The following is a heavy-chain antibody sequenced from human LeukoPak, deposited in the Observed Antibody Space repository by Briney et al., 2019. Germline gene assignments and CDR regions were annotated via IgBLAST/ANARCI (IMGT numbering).Heavy chain of an antibody. Sequence: ASVKVSCKASGGAFSSYAISWVRQAPGQGLEWMGGIIPIFGTANYAQKFQGRVTITADESTSTAYMELSSLRSEDTAVYYCARHDFSPHSSGYYSFFDYWGQGTLVTVSS. V-gene: IGHV1-69*13. CDR2: IIPIFGTA. CDR1: GGAFSSYA. D-gene: IGHD3-22*01. CDR3: ARHDFSPHSSGYYSFFDY. J-gene: IGHJ4*02.